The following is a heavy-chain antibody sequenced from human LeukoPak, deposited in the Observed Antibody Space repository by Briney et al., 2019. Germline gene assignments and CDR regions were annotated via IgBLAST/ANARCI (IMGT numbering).Heavy chain of an antibody. D-gene: IGHD2-2*01. V-gene: IGHV3-7*01. CDR2: IKQDGSEK. J-gene: IGHJ4*02. CDR1: GFTFSSYW. CDR3: ARDSAASSTPFDY. Sequence: GGSLRPSCAASGFTFSSYWMSWVRQAPGKGLEWVANIKQDGSEKYYVDSVKGRFTISRDNAKNSLYLQMNSLRAEDTAVYYCARDSAASSTPFDYWGQGTLVTVSS.